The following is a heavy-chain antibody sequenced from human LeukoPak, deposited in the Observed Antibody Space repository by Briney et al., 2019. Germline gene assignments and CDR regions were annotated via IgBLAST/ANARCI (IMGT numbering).Heavy chain of an antibody. V-gene: IGHV4-59*01. D-gene: IGHD6-25*01. Sequence: KPSQSLSPTPAVSGGSISDFNWGWIRPPPGKGLEWIGYIHYSGSTNYNPSLKSRVAMSVDTSKNQFSLKLSSVTAADTAVYYCARDRLAATVEYWGQGTLVTVSS. CDR2: IHYSGST. CDR1: GGSISDFN. J-gene: IGHJ4*02. CDR3: ARDRLAATVEY.